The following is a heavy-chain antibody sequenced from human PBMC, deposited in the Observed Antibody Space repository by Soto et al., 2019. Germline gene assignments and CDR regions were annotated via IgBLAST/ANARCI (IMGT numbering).Heavy chain of an antibody. CDR2: IHHSGST. Sequence: QMQLQESGPGLVKPSETLSLTCAVSSASIITEQRWTWVRQPPGKGLEWIGEIHHSGSTNNNPSLRSRVTMSVDKSKNQFSLNLNSVTAADTALYYCARSCGGYAIDHWGQGTLVIVSS. CDR3: ARSCGGYAIDH. V-gene: IGHV4-4*02. CDR1: SASIITEQR. D-gene: IGHD6-19*01. J-gene: IGHJ4*02.